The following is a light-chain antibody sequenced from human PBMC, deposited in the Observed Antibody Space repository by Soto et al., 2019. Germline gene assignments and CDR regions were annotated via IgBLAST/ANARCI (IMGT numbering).Light chain of an antibody. V-gene: IGKV3-15*01. J-gene: IGKJ5*01. CDR2: GAS. CDR1: QSVSSN. CDR3: QEYTNWAPIS. Sequence: GGDLRSCRTSQSVSSNLAWYQQKPGQAPRLLIYGASTRATGIPARFSGSGSGTEFTHTSMRFQSAGFAVFYCQEYTNWAPISVGQGTRLEIK.